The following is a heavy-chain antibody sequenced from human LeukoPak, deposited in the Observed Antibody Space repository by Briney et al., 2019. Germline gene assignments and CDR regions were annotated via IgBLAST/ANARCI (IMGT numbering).Heavy chain of an antibody. CDR3: ASCPIRPRYYDFWSATKGWFDP. CDR2: IIPIFGTA. J-gene: IGHJ5*02. D-gene: IGHD3-3*01. CDR1: GGTFSSYA. Sequence: SVKVSCKASGGTFSSYAISWVRQAPGQGLEWMGGIIPIFGTANYAQKFQGRVTITADESTSTAYMELSSLRAEDTAVYYCASCPIRPRYYDFWSATKGWFDPWGQGTLVTVSS. V-gene: IGHV1-69*13.